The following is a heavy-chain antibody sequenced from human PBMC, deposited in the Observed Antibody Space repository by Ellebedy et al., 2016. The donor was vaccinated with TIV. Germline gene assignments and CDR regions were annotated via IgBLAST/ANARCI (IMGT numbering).Heavy chain of an antibody. D-gene: IGHD3-22*01. CDR3: ATGYYYDSSGPLS. CDR2: INPNSGGT. Sequence: ASVKVSXXASGYTFTGYYMHWVRQAPGQGLEWMGWINPNSGGTNYAQKFQGRVTMTRDTSISTAYMELSRLRSEDTAVYYCATGYYYDSSGPLSWGQGTLVTVSS. CDR1: GYTFTGYY. V-gene: IGHV1-2*02. J-gene: IGHJ4*02.